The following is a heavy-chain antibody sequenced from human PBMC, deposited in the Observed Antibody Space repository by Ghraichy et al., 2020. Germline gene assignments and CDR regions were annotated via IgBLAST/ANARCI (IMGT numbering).Heavy chain of an antibody. CDR1: GFTFSNAW. J-gene: IGHJ6*02. D-gene: IGHD2-2*02. CDR2: IKSKTDGGTT. V-gene: IGHV3-15*01. CDR3: ITGAGYCSSTSCYTPYYYYGMDV. Sequence: ESLNISCAASGFTFSNAWMSWVRQAPGKGLEWVGRIKSKTDGGTTDYAAPVKGRFTISRDDSKNTLYLQMNSLKTEDTAVYYCITGAGYCSSTSCYTPYYYYGMDVWGQGTTVTVSS.